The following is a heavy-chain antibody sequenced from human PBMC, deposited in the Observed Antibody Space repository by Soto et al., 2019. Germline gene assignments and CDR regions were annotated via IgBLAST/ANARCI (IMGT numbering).Heavy chain of an antibody. CDR1: GGSISSGGYY. CDR2: IYYSGST. J-gene: IGHJ5*02. V-gene: IGHV4-31*03. D-gene: IGHD3-10*01. Sequence: PSETLSLTCTVSGGSISSGGYYWSWIRQHPGKGLEWIGYIYYSGSTYYNPSLKSRVTISVDTSKNQFSLKLSSVTAADTAVYYCAREKWMVRGVILNWFDPWGQGTLVTVSS. CDR3: AREKWMVRGVILNWFDP.